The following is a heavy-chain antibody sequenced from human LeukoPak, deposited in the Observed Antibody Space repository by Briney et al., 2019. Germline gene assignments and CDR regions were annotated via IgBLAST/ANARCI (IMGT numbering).Heavy chain of an antibody. CDR1: GCTFTGYY. D-gene: IGHD3-22*01. CDR2: INPNSGGT. V-gene: IGHV1-2*06. Sequence: VPSVKVSCKASGCTFTGYYMNWVRQAPGQGLEWIGRINPNSGGTNYAQKFQGRVTMTRDTSISTAYMELSRLRSDDTAVYYCARTMIVPLPGDAFDIWGQGTMVTVSS. CDR3: ARTMIVPLPGDAFDI. J-gene: IGHJ3*02.